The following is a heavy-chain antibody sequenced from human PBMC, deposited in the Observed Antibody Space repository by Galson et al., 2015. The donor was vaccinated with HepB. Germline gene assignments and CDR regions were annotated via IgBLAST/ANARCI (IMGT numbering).Heavy chain of an antibody. CDR1: GFIFNDFY. J-gene: IGHJ5*02. D-gene: IGHD3-10*01. CDR3: ARAAGWFDP. Sequence: SLRLSCAASGFIFNDFYMTWIRQAPGKGLEWVSHISSSGSTDYADSVKGRFTISRDNAKNSLYLQMKSLRVEDTAVYYCARAAGWFDPWGPGTQVTVSS. CDR2: ISSSGST. V-gene: IGHV3-11*01.